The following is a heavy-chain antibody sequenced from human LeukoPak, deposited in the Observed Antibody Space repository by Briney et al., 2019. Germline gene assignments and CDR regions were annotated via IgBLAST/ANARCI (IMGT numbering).Heavy chain of an antibody. CDR3: AKGQVYGVE. Sequence: GGSLRLSCVDSGFSGFTFSNYAMRWVRQAPGKGLEWVSVISDGGDSTDYADSVKGRFTISRDNSRNTLYLQMNSLGDEDTAVYYCAKGQVYGVEWGQGTLVTVSS. J-gene: IGHJ4*02. CDR1: GFSGFTFSNYA. V-gene: IGHV3-23*01. CDR2: ISDGGDST. D-gene: IGHD4-17*01.